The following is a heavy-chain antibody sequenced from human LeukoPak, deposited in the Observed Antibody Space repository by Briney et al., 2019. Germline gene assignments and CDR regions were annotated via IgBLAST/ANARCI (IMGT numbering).Heavy chain of an antibody. CDR3: ASTYYYDSSGYSGY. CDR1: GFTFSSYW. J-gene: IGHJ4*02. Sequence: PGGSLRLSCAASGFTFSSYWMSWVRQAPGKGLEWVAVISYDGSNKYYADSVKGRFTISRDNSKNTLYLQMNSLRAEDTAVYYCASTYYYDSSGYSGYWGQGTLVTVSS. CDR2: ISYDGSNK. D-gene: IGHD3-22*01. V-gene: IGHV3-30-3*01.